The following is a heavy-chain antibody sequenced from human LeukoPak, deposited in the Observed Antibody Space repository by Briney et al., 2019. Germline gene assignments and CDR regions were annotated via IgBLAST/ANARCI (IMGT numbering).Heavy chain of an antibody. CDR3: AKDLFGGFAWEDIVVVVAATPLLPDY. D-gene: IGHD2-15*01. CDR1: GFTFSSYW. V-gene: IGHV3-7*01. Sequence: GGSLRLSCAASGFTFSSYWMTWVRQAPGKGLEWVANIKPDGSEKYYVDSVKGRFTISRDNAKNSLYLQTNSLRAEDTAVYYCAKDLFGGFAWEDIVVVVAATPLLPDYWGQGTPVTVSS. CDR2: IKPDGSEK. J-gene: IGHJ4*02.